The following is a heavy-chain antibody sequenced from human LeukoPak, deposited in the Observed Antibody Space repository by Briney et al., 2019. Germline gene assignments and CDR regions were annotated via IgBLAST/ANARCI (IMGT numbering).Heavy chain of an antibody. CDR1: GGTFSSYA. CDR3: ARGAVLRGWYHY. CDR2: IIPIFGTA. V-gene: IGHV1-69*13. Sequence: ASVKVSCKASGGTFSSYAISWVRQAPGQGLEWMGGIIPIFGTANYAQKFQGRVTITADESTSTAYMDLSSLRPEDTAVYYRARGAVLRGWYHYWGQGTLVTVSS. D-gene: IGHD6-19*01. J-gene: IGHJ4*02.